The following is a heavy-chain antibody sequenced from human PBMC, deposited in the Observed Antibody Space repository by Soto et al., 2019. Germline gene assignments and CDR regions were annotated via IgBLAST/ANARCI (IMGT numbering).Heavy chain of an antibody. D-gene: IGHD6-19*01. CDR3: AKRVRQWLVTSDFND. CDR2: VSHDGRNT. J-gene: IGHJ4*02. Sequence: VQLVESGGGVVQPGRSLRLSCAASGFTFSDYAMHWVRQAPGKGLEWVAVVSHDGRNTHYADSVKGRFTISRDSSKNPVPLEMPSLRAEDTAVYYCAKRVRQWLVTSDFNDGGQGALVTVSS. V-gene: IGHV3-30*18. CDR1: GFTFSDYA.